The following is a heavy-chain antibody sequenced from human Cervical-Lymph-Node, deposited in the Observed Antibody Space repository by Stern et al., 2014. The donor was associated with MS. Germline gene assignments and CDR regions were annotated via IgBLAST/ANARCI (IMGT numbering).Heavy chain of an antibody. CDR2: ISYDGSNF. CDR3: AKDRRGGYNYLFGMDV. Sequence: VHLVESGGGVVQPGRSLRLSCEASGFTFRTYGMHWVRQAPGMGLEWVASISYDGSNFYYADSGKGRFTISRDNSKKTLHLQMNSLRPDDTAMYLCAKDRRGGYNYLFGMDVWGQGTTVTVSS. J-gene: IGHJ6*02. V-gene: IGHV3-30*18. D-gene: IGHD5-18*01. CDR1: GFTFRTYG.